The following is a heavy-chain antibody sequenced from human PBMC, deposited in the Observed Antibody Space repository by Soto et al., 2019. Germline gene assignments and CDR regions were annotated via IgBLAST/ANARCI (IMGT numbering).Heavy chain of an antibody. V-gene: IGHV4-31*03. CDR1: CGSMTSGDQY. Sequence: SETLSLTCTFTCGSMTSGDQYWTWIRHRPGEGLEWFGYINHRGSLYYNPSLKSRVSMSVDTSKNQFPLNLSSVTAADTAVYYCARELPQRQGRNMDVWGQGTTVTVSS. D-gene: IGHD1-1*01. CDR3: ARELPQRQGRNMDV. CDR2: INHRGSL. J-gene: IGHJ6*02.